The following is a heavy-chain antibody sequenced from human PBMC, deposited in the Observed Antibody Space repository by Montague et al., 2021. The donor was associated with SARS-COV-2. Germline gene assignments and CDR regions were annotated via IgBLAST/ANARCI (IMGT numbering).Heavy chain of an antibody. D-gene: IGHD3-9*01. CDR1: GFTFRSHW. Sequence: SLRLSCAASGFTFRSHWMHWVRQVPEKGLVWVSRIDNDGSSTNYVDSVKGRFTISRDNAKNTLDLQMNSLRAEDTAVYYCARNKWYYDILTGWENWFDPWGQGTLVTVSS. V-gene: IGHV3-74*01. CDR3: ARNKWYYDILTGWENWFDP. J-gene: IGHJ5*02. CDR2: IDNDGSST.